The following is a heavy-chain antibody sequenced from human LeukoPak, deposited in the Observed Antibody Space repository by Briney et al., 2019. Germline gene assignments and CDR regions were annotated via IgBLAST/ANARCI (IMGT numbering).Heavy chain of an antibody. Sequence: GGSLRLSCAASGFTFSSYEMNWVRQARGKGLEWVSYISSSGSTIYYADSVKGRFTISRDNAKNSLYLQMNSLRAEDTAVYYCAGTFYYYDSSGYSGDYWGQGNLVTVSS. CDR3: AGTFYYYDSSGYSGDY. J-gene: IGHJ4*02. CDR1: GFTFSSYE. CDR2: ISSSGSTI. D-gene: IGHD3-22*01. V-gene: IGHV3-48*03.